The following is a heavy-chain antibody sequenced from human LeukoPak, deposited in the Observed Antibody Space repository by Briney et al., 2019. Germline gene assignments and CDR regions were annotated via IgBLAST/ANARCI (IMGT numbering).Heavy chain of an antibody. D-gene: IGHD6-19*01. J-gene: IGHJ6*02. CDR3: ARAWYSSGWCGSAPMDV. CDR2: NSSSSSYI. CDR1: GFTFSSYS. V-gene: IGHV3-21*01. Sequence: GGSLRLSCAASGFTFSSYSMNWVRQAPGKGLEWVSSNSSSSSYIYYADSVKGRFTISRDNAKNSLYLQMNSLRAEDTAVYYCARAWYSSGWCGSAPMDVWGQRTTVTFSS.